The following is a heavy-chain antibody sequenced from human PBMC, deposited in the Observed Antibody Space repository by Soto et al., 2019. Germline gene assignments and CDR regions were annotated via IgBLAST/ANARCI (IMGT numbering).Heavy chain of an antibody. CDR3: ARDSRNSSSPQSGYGMDV. Sequence: SVKVSCKASGGTFSSYAISWVRQAPGQGLEWMGGIIPIFGTANYAQKFQGRVTITADESTSTAYMELSSLRSEDTAVYYCARDSRNSSSPQSGYGMDVWGQGTTVTVSS. CDR2: IIPIFGTA. V-gene: IGHV1-69*13. CDR1: GGTFSSYA. J-gene: IGHJ6*02. D-gene: IGHD6-6*01.